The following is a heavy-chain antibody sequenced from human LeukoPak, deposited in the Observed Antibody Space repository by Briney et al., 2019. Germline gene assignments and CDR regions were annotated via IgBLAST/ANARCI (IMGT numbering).Heavy chain of an antibody. CDR2: IYPGDSDT. V-gene: IGHV5-51*01. J-gene: IGHJ6*03. CDR3: ARRTMFRGVIVGNYYYYYYMDV. D-gene: IGHD3-10*01. Sequence: GESLKISCKGSGYSFTSYWIGWVRQMPGKGLEWMGIIYPGDSDTRYSPSFQGQVTISADKSINTAYLQWSSLKASDTAMYYCARRTMFRGVIVGNYYYYYYMDVWGKGTTVTVSS. CDR1: GYSFTSYW.